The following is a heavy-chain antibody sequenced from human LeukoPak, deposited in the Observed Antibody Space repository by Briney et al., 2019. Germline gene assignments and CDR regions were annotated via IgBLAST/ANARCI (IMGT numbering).Heavy chain of an antibody. Sequence: ESGPTLVNPTQTLTLTCTFSGFSLSTSGVGVGWIRPPPGKALEWLALIYWDDDKRYSPSLKSRLTITKDTSKNQVVLTMTNMDPVDTATYYCAHRGFCSGSSCYSGPYFQHWGQGTLVTISS. J-gene: IGHJ1*01. D-gene: IGHD2-15*01. CDR1: GFSLSTSGVG. V-gene: IGHV2-5*02. CDR2: IYWDDDK. CDR3: AHRGFCSGSSCYSGPYFQH.